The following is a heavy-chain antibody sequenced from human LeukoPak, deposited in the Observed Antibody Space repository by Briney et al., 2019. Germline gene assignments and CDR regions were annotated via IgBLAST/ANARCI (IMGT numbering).Heavy chain of an antibody. V-gene: IGHV3-7*01. J-gene: IGHJ4*02. CDR2: IKQDGSDK. Sequence: GGSLRLSCAASGFTFSSYWMSWVRQAPGKGLEWVANIKQDGSDKYYVDSVKGRFTISRDNAKNSLYLQMNSLRAEDTAVYYCAKDHYDSSGLADYWGQGTLVTVSS. CDR1: GFTFSSYW. D-gene: IGHD3-22*01. CDR3: AKDHYDSSGLADY.